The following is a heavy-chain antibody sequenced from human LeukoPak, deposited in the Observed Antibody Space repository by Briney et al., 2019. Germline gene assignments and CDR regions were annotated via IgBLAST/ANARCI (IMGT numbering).Heavy chain of an antibody. J-gene: IGHJ4*02. V-gene: IGHV4-39*07. CDR3: ARFNLPRYYYGSGSYRYYFDY. CDR2: IYYSGST. D-gene: IGHD3-10*01. Sequence: SETLSLTCTVSGGSISSSSYYWGWIRQPPGKGLEWIGSIYYSGSTYYNPSLKSRVTISVDTSKNQFSLKLSSVTAADTAVYYCARFNLPRYYYGSGSYRYYFDYWGQGTLVTVSS. CDR1: GGSISSSSYY.